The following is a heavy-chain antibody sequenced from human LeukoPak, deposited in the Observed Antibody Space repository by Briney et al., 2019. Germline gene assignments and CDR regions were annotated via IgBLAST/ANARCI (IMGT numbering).Heavy chain of an antibody. Sequence: PSETLSLTCTVSGGSISSYYWSWIRQPPGKGLEWIGYIYYSGSTNYNPSLKSRVTISVDTSKNQFSLRLSSVTAADTAVYYCAREGHYDFWSGPPSGGYFDLWGRGTLVTVSS. J-gene: IGHJ2*01. CDR2: IYYSGST. CDR1: GGSISSYY. V-gene: IGHV4-59*01. D-gene: IGHD3-3*01. CDR3: AREGHYDFWSGPPSGGYFDL.